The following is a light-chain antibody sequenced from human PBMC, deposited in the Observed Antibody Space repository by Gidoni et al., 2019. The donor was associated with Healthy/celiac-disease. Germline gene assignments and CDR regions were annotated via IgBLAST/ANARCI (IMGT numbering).Light chain of an antibody. CDR1: SSDVGGYNY. CDR2: DVS. CDR3: CSYAGSYTLYV. V-gene: IGLV2-11*01. Sequence: QSALTQPRSVSGSPGQSVTISCTGTSSDVGGYNYVSWYQQHPGKAPKLMIYDVSKRPSGVPDRFSGSKSCNTASLTISGLQAEDEAYYYCCSYAGSYTLYVFGTGTKVTVL. J-gene: IGLJ1*01.